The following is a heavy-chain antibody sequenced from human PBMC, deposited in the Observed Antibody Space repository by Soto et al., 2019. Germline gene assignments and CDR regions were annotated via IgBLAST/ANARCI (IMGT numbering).Heavy chain of an antibody. Sequence: ASVKVSCKASGYTFTSYGISWVRQAPGQGLEWMGWISTYTGNTNYAQKLQGRVTMTTDTSTSTAYMELRSLRSDDTAVYYCASGGSGSYYNFPGGAFFDYGGQEPLVTV. CDR2: ISTYTGNT. V-gene: IGHV1-18*01. J-gene: IGHJ4*02. CDR3: ASGGSGSYYNFPGGAFFDY. CDR1: GYTFTSYG. D-gene: IGHD3-10*01.